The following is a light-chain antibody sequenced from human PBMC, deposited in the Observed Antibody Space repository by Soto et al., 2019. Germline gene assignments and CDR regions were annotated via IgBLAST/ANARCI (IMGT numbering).Light chain of an antibody. CDR1: HSISMW. CDR3: QQYNGYSTWT. Sequence: DIQLTQSTSTMSASVGNRVTIACRANHSISMWLAWYQQKPGKAPKVLIWDASSLHSGVLSRFSGSGSGTEFTLTISSLQPDDFATYYCQQYNGYSTWTFGQGTKV. V-gene: IGKV1-5*01. CDR2: DAS. J-gene: IGKJ1*01.